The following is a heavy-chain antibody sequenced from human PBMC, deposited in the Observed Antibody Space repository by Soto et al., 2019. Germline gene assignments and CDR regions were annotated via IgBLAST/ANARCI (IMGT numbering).Heavy chain of an antibody. J-gene: IGHJ4*02. D-gene: IGHD1-26*01. CDR1: GFSFHYYY. CDR3: ARPTRIVGATADY. Sequence: PGGSLRLSCAASGFSFHYYYMSWIRQSPGKGLEWISHIGRSGDPIYYADSVKGRFSISRDDATNSLYLQMSSLRAEDTAVYYCARPTRIVGATADYWGQGTLVTVSS. CDR2: IGRSGDPI. V-gene: IGHV3-11*01.